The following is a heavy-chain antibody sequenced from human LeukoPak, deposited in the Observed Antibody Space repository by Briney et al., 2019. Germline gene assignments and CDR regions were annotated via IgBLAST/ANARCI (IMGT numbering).Heavy chain of an antibody. J-gene: IGHJ4*02. Sequence: GALRLSCAASGFTFNSYAMNWVRRAPGKGLEWVSTISGSGGSTYYADSVKGRFTISRDNSKNTLYLEMNGLRAEDTAVYYCAKDIRMDPYWGQGTLVTVSS. CDR2: ISGSGGST. CDR1: GFTFNSYA. D-gene: IGHD1-14*01. CDR3: AKDIRMDPY. V-gene: IGHV3-23*01.